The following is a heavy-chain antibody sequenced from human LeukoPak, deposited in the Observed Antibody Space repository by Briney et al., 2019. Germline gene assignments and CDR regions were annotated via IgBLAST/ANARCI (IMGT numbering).Heavy chain of an antibody. J-gene: IGHJ3*02. CDR3: ARERRFLEWLLSKDAFDI. Sequence: SETLSLTCTVSGGSISSSNHYWGWIRQPPGKGLEWIGSMSYSGSTFYNPSLKSRVTISVDTSKNQFSLRLSSVTAADTAVYCCARERRFLEWLLSKDAFDIWGQGTMVTVSS. CDR1: GGSISSSNHY. CDR2: MSYSGST. D-gene: IGHD3-3*01. V-gene: IGHV4-39*02.